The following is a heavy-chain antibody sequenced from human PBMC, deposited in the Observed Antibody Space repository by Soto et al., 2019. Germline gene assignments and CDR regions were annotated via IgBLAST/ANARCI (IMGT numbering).Heavy chain of an antibody. CDR1: GFTFGDYA. CDR2: IRSKAYGGTT. D-gene: IGHD3-10*01. CDR3: TRDYEDYYGSGGVRSYNWFDP. Sequence: PGGSLRLSCTASGFTFGDYAMSWVRQAPGKGLEWVGFIRSKAYGGTTEYAASVKGRFTISRDDSKSIAYLQMNSLKTEDTAVYYCTRDYEDYYGSGGVRSYNWFDPWGQGTLVTVSS. V-gene: IGHV3-49*04. J-gene: IGHJ5*02.